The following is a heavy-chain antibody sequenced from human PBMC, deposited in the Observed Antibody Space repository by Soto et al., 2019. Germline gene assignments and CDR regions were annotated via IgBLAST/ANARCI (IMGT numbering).Heavy chain of an antibody. CDR3: ARINPREIMFGGNIVVPNSDAFDC. Sequence: QVQLVQSGAEVKKPGSSVKVSCKASGGTFSSYAIRWVRQAPGQGLEWMGGIVPIIGAAQYAEKFRARVNSIEDEFTRTAYMELSSLRSDDTAVYYWARINPREIMFGGNIVVPNSDAFDCWDLGTRVTVSS. D-gene: IGHD3-16*02. CDR1: GGTFSSYA. J-gene: IGHJ3*01. V-gene: IGHV1-69*01. CDR2: IVPIIGAA.